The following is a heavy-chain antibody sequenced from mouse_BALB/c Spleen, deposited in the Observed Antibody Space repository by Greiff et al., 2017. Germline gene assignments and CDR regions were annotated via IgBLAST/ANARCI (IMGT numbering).Heavy chain of an antibody. J-gene: IGHJ2*01. CDR3: ARSGLSHFDY. CDR1: GYAFTNYL. Sequence: QVQLQQSGAELVRPGTSVKVSCKASGYAFTNYLIEWVKQRPGQGLEWIGVINPGSGGTNYNEKFKGKATLTADKSSSTAYMQLSSLTSDDSAVYFCARSGLSHFDYWGQGTTLTVSS. D-gene: IGHD2-2*01. V-gene: IGHV1-54*01. CDR2: INPGSGGT.